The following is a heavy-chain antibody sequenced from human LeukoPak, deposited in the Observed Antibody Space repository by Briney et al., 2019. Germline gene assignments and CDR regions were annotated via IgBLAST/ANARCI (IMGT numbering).Heavy chain of an antibody. CDR1: GGSISSYY. CDR3: ARAPYYDSSGYYSQQGDYYYYYMDV. J-gene: IGHJ6*03. Sequence: SETLSLTCTVSGGSISSYYWNWIRQPPGKGLEWIGYIYYSGSTSYNPSLKSRVTISVDTSKNQFSLKLSSVTAADTAVYYCARAPYYDSSGYYSQQGDYYYYYMDVWGKGTTVTISS. V-gene: IGHV4-59*12. D-gene: IGHD3-22*01. CDR2: IYYSGST.